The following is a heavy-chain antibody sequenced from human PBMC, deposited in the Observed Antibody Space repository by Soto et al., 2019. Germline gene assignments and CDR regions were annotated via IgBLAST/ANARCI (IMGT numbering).Heavy chain of an antibody. V-gene: IGHV5-10-1*01. J-gene: IGHJ3*02. D-gene: IGHD2-2*01. CDR2: IDPSDSYT. Sequence: PGESLKISCKGSGYSFTIYWISWVRQMPGKGLEWMGRIDPSDSYTNYSPSFQGHVTISADKSISTAYLQWSSLKASDTAMYYCAXGDIVVVPAAPNDAFDIWGQGTMVTVSS. CDR3: AXGDIVVVPAAPNDAFDI. CDR1: GYSFTIYW.